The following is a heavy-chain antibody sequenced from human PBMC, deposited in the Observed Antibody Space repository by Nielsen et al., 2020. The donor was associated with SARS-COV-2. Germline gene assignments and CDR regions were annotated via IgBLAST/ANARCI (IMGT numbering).Heavy chain of an antibody. Sequence: WIRQPPGKGLEWIGEIYHGGSTNYNPSLKSRVTISVDKSKNQFSLKLSSVTAADTAVYYCARDRRDIVVVPAAETGYYYYMDVWGKGTTVTVSS. J-gene: IGHJ6*03. CDR2: IYHGGST. V-gene: IGHV4-4*02. D-gene: IGHD2-2*01. CDR3: ARDRRDIVVVPAAETGYYYYMDV.